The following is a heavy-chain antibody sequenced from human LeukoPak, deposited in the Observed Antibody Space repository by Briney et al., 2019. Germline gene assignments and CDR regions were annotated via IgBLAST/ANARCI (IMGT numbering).Heavy chain of an antibody. CDR3: ARGGRITMVRGVDY. J-gene: IGHJ4*02. CDR1: GFTFSSYA. D-gene: IGHD3-10*01. V-gene: IGHV3-30*04. Sequence: GGSLRLSCAASGFTFSSYAMHWVRQAPGKGLEWVAVISYDGSNKYYADSVKGRFTISRDNSKNTLYLQMNSLRAEDTAVYYCARGGRITMVRGVDYWGQGTLVTVSS. CDR2: ISYDGSNK.